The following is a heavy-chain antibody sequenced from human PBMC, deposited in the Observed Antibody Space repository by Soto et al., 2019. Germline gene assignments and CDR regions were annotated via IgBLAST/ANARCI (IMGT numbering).Heavy chain of an antibody. CDR1: GNTCTSYD. V-gene: IGHV1-8*01. D-gene: IGHD6-19*01. CDR2: MNPNSGNT. CDR3: ASGVGSGWYYYYYGMDV. Sequence: ASVKVSRKASGNTCTSYDINWVRHATGQGLEWMGWMNPNSGNTGYAQKFQGRVTMTRNTSISTAYMELSSLRSEDTAVYYCASGVGSGWYYYYYGMDVWGQETTVTVSS. J-gene: IGHJ6*02.